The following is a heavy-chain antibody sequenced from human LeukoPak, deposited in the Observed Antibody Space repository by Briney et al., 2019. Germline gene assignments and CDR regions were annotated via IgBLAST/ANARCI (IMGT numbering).Heavy chain of an antibody. Sequence: GRSLRLPCAASGFTFSSYAMHWVRQAPGKGLEWVAVISYDGSNKYYADSVKGRFTISRDNSKNTLYLQMNSLRSEDTAVYYCARAGLWTGELLYFDYWGQGTLVTVSS. V-gene: IGHV3-30*04. CDR1: GFTFSSYA. J-gene: IGHJ4*02. CDR2: ISYDGSNK. D-gene: IGHD3-10*01. CDR3: ARAGLWTGELLYFDY.